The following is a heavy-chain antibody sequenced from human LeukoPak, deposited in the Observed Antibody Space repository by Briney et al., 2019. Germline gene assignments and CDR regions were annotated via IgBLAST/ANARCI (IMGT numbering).Heavy chain of an antibody. CDR1: GYRFASHW. J-gene: IGHJ4*02. CDR3: ARRDYGGNSYFDY. V-gene: IGHV5-51*01. Sequence: PGESLQISCKGSGYRFASHWIGWVRQLPGKGLEWMGIIYPADSDTRYSPSFEGQVTISADKSISTAYVQWNSLKASDTATYYCARRDYGGNSYFDYWGQGTLVTVSS. CDR2: IYPADSDT. D-gene: IGHD4-23*01.